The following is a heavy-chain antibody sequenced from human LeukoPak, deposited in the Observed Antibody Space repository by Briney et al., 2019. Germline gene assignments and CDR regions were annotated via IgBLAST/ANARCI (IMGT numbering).Heavy chain of an antibody. V-gene: IGHV3-23*01. CDR2: VSASGLTT. D-gene: IGHD3-9*01. CDR3: ARDNDLLTGYEDF. Sequence: GGSLRLSCAASGFTFSNAWMSWVRQAPGKGLEWVSVVSASGLTTTYADSVKGRFTISRDNSKNTVYLQMNNLRVEDTAIYYCARDNDLLTGYEDFWGPGTLVPVSS. CDR1: GFTFSNAW. J-gene: IGHJ4*02.